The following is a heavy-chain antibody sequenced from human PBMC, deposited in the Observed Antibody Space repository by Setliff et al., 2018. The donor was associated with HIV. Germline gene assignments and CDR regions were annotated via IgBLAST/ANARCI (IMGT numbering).Heavy chain of an antibody. CDR2: IKSKTDGGTT. V-gene: IGHV3-15*01. D-gene: IGHD5-18*01. J-gene: IGHJ6*03. Sequence: GGSLRLSCAASGFTFKNAWMNWVRQAPGKGLEWIGRIKSKTDGGTTDYAAPVKGRFTISRDNSKNTLYLQMNSLRAEDTAVYYCARDQWGYSYGYYYYYYMDVWGKGTTVTVSS. CDR1: GFTFKNAW. CDR3: ARDQWGYSYGYYYYYYMDV.